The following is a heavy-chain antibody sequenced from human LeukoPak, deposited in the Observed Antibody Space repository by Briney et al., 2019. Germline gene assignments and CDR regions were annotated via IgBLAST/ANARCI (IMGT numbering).Heavy chain of an antibody. CDR2: INPNSGGT. V-gene: IGHV1-2*02. CDR1: GYTFTGYY. Sequence: GGSVRVSCKASGYTFTGYYMNWVRQAPGQGLEWMGWINPNSGGTNYAQTFKGRVTITRDTSKSTAYMELSRLRADDTAVYYCARGYSCILTGYHFDYWGQGTLVTVSS. CDR3: ARGYSCILTGYHFDY. J-gene: IGHJ4*02. D-gene: IGHD3-9*01.